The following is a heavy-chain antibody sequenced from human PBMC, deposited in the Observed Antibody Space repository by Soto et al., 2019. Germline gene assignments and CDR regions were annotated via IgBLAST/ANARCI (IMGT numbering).Heavy chain of an antibody. Sequence: SETLSLTCLVSGFPISSPYSWGWIRQPPGKGLEWIGSISHTGTTSYSPSLTSRVSISVDTSKNQVSLKLTSVTAADTAVYFCARVTMVIRDSDHFGVDVWGRGATVTVSS. J-gene: IGHJ6*02. V-gene: IGHV4-38-2*02. CDR1: GFPISSPYS. CDR2: ISHTGTT. CDR3: ARVTMVIRDSDHFGVDV. D-gene: IGHD4-17*01.